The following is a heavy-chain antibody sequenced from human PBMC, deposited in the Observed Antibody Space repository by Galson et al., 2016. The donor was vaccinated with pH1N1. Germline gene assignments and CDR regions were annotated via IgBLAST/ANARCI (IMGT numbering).Heavy chain of an antibody. J-gene: IGHJ6*02. CDR1: GGTFSNSA. V-gene: IGHV1-69*06. D-gene: IGHD3-10*01. CDR3: ATAGPPVREILYYSYAMDV. CDR2: ISPIFGSI. Sequence: SVKVSCKASGGTFSNSAISWVRQAPGQGLEWMGGISPIFGSINYAQRFQGRLTITADIFTKTAYMELGSLRSEDTAIYYCATAGPPVREILYYSYAMDVWGQGTTVTVSS.